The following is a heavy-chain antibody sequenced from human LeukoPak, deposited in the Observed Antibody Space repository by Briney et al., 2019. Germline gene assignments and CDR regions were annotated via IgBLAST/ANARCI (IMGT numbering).Heavy chain of an antibody. J-gene: IGHJ1*01. D-gene: IGHD5-24*01. CDR2: IASDGSST. CDR1: GFTFSSYW. Sequence: GGSLRLSCAASGFTFSSYWMNWVRQAPGKGLVWVSRIASDGSSTTYADSVKGRFSISRDNAKNTLYLQMNSPRAEDTAVYYCARDKDGYNYAYFQHWGQGTLVTVSS. CDR3: ARDKDGYNYAYFQH. V-gene: IGHV3-74*01.